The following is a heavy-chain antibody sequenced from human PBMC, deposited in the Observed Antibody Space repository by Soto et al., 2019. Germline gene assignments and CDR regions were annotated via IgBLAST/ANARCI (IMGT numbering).Heavy chain of an antibody. CDR2: ISAYNGNT. CDR3: AKVLSSSWDNYYDSSGYVGY. D-gene: IGHD3-22*01. Sequence: ASVKVSCKASGYTFTSYGISWVRQAPGQGLEWMGWISAYNGNTNYAQKLQGRVTMTTDTSTSTAYMELRSLRSDDTAVYYCAKVLSSSWDNYYDSSGYVGYWGQGTLVTVSS. V-gene: IGHV1-18*01. J-gene: IGHJ4*02. CDR1: GYTFTSYG.